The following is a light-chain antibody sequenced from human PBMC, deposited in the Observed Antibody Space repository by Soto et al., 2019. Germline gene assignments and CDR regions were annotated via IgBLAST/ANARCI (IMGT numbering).Light chain of an antibody. CDR1: SRDVAVYSY. CDR3: SAYAGSYTWI. Sequence: QSVLTQPRSVSGSPGQSVTVSCTGTSRDVAVYSYVSWFQQHPGKAPPLLIYDFTNRPSGVPDRFSGSKSGNTAALTISGLQAEDEAEYFCSAYAGSYTWIFGSGTKVTV. J-gene: IGLJ1*01. V-gene: IGLV2-11*01. CDR2: DFT.